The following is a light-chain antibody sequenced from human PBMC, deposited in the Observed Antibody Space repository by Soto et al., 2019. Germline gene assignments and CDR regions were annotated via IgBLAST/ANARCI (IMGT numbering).Light chain of an antibody. CDR2: KAS. Sequence: DIQMTQSPSTLSASVGDRVTITCRASQSISSWLAWYQQKPGKAPKLLIYKASSLESGVPSRFSGSGSGTDFTRNISSLQPDEFATYYCQQYNSYPYTFGQGTKLEIK. CDR1: QSISSW. CDR3: QQYNSYPYT. V-gene: IGKV1-5*03. J-gene: IGKJ2*01.